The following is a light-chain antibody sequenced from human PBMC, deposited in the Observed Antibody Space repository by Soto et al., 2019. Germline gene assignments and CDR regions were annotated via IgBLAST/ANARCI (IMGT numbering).Light chain of an antibody. CDR2: NND. V-gene: IGLV1-44*01. CDR1: SSNIGANT. CDR3: AAWDDSLYGRV. Sequence: QSALTQPPSASGTPGQRVTISCSGSSSNIGANTVNWYQQLPGTAPKLLISNNDQRPSGVPDRFSGSKSGTSASLAISGLQSDDDADYYCAAWDDSLYGRVFGSGTKVTVL. J-gene: IGLJ1*01.